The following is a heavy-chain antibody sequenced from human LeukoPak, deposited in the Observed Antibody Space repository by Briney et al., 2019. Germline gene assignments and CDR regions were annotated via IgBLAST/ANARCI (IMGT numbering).Heavy chain of an antibody. CDR1: GNTFTGYY. V-gene: IGHV1-2*02. CDR3: ARGKHNWGDFDY. CDR2: INPNRGDT. J-gene: IGHJ4*02. D-gene: IGHD7-27*01. Sequence: AASVKVSCKASGNTFTGYYIHWVRQAPGQGLEWMGWINPNRGDTNYAQKFQGRVTMTRDTSISTAYMELSRLISDDTAVYYCARGKHNWGDFDYWGQGTLVTVSS.